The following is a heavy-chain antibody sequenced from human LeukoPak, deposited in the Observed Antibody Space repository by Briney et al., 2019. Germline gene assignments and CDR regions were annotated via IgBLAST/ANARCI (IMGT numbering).Heavy chain of an antibody. V-gene: IGHV3-23*01. CDR3: ARGMSIDILIGLDY. Sequence: GRSLRLSCAASGFTFSSYAMSWVRQAPGKRLEWGSAISGPGDSTSYADSVKGRFTISRDNSKNTLYLQMNSLRAEDTALYYCARGMSIDILIGLDYWGQGILVTVSS. J-gene: IGHJ4*02. CDR1: GFTFSSYA. CDR2: ISGPGDST. D-gene: IGHD3-9*01.